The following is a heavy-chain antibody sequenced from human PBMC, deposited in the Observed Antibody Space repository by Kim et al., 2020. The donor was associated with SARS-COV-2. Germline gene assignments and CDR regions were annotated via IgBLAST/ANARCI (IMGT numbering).Heavy chain of an antibody. V-gene: IGHV4-4*07. D-gene: IGHD7-27*01. CDR3: ARAPKVWAAAGNDAFDI. CDR1: GGSISSYY. CDR2: IYTSGST. Sequence: SETLSLTCTVSGGSISSYYWSWIRQPAGKGLEWIGRIYTSGSTNYNPSLKSRVTMSVDTSKNQFSLKLSSVTAADTAVYYCARAPKVWAAAGNDAFDIWGQGTMVTVSS. J-gene: IGHJ3*02.